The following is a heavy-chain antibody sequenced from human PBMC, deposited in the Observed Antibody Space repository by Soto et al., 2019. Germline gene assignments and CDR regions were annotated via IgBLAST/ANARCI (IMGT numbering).Heavy chain of an antibody. CDR1: GFTFSSYS. CDR2: ISSSSSTI. CDR3: ARDLGGCDY. V-gene: IGHV3-48*04. D-gene: IGHD3-16*01. Sequence: GESLKISCAASGFTFSSYSMNWVRQAPGKGLEWVSYISSSSSTIYYADSVKGRFTISRDNAKNSLYLQMNSLRAEDTAVYYCARDLGGCDYWGQGTLVTVSS. J-gene: IGHJ4*02.